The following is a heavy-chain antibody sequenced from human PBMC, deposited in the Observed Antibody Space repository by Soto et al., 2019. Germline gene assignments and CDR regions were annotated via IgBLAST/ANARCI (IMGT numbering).Heavy chain of an antibody. V-gene: IGHV3-30-3*01. Sequence: QVQLVEYGGGVVQPGRSLRLSCAASGFTFSSYAMHWVRQAPGKGLEWVAVISYDGSNKYYADSVKGRFTISRDNSKITLYLQMNSLRAEDTAVYYCARDRPLLVSLGDTASTSHETYGMDVWGPGTTVPVSS. CDR1: GFTFSSYA. J-gene: IGHJ6*02. CDR2: ISYDGSNK. CDR3: ARDRPLLVSLGDTASTSHETYGMDV. D-gene: IGHD3-16*02.